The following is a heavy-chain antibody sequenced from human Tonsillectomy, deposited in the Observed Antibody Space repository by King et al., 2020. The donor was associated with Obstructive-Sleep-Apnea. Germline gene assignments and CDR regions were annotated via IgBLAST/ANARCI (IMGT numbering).Heavy chain of an antibody. D-gene: IGHD3-16*01. Sequence: VQLVESGGNLVQPGGSLRLSCAASGFSFSTYAMNWVRQTPGKGLDWVSSISGSGARTFYADSVKGRFTISRDNSKNTVFLQMNSLRADDTALYYCANGGGKGGFPYFDSWGQGTLVTVSS. CDR2: ISGSGART. J-gene: IGHJ4*02. CDR1: GFSFSTYA. CDR3: ANGGGKGGFPYFDS. V-gene: IGHV3-23*04.